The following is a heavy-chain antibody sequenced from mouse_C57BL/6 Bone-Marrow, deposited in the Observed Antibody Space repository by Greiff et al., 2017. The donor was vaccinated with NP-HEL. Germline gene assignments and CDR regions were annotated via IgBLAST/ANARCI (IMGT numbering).Heavy chain of an antibody. V-gene: IGHV5-4*01. Sequence: EVMLVESGGGLVKPGGSLKLSCAASGFTFSSYAMSWVRQTPEKRLEWVATISDGGSYTYYPDNVKGRFTISRDNAKNNLYLQMSHLKSEDTAMYYCARDPFYDGYPYYFDYWGQGTTLTVSS. CDR3: ARDPFYDGYPYYFDY. D-gene: IGHD2-3*01. CDR2: ISDGGSYT. CDR1: GFTFSSYA. J-gene: IGHJ2*01.